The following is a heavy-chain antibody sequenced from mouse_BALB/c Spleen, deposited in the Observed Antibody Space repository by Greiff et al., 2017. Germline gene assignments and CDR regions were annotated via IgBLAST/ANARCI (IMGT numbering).Heavy chain of an antibody. Sequence: EVKLQESGGDLVKPGGSLKLSCAASGFTFSSYGMSWVRQTPDKRLEWVATISSGGSYTYYPDSVKGRFTISRDNAKNTLYLQMSSLKSEDTAMYYCARQEGGYFDVWGAGTTVTVSS. CDR3: ARQEGGYFDV. CDR2: ISSGGSYT. V-gene: IGHV5-6*01. J-gene: IGHJ1*01. CDR1: GFTFSSYG.